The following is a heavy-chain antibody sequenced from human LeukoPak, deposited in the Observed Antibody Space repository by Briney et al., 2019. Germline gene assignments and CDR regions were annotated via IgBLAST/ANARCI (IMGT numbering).Heavy chain of an antibody. Sequence: PGGSLRLSCAVSRLTFSNYAMTWVRQAPGKGLEWVSSISSSGGHTYYGGSVKGRFAISRDNSKNTVYLQMNSLRAEDTATYYCATDVSERLDHWGQGTLVTVSS. CDR2: ISSSGGHT. V-gene: IGHV3-23*01. CDR1: RLTFSNYA. J-gene: IGHJ4*01. CDR3: ATDVSERLDH.